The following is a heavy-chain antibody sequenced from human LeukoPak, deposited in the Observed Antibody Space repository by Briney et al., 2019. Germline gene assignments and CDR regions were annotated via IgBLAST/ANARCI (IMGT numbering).Heavy chain of an antibody. D-gene: IGHD4-17*01. Sequence: PGGSLRLSCTASGFTFSNAGMNWVRQAPGKGLEWVGRIKTKSEGGTTDYAAPAKGRFTISRDDSKNTLYLQMNSLKTEDTAVYYCTTDPNHSTVQYPLDYWGQGTLVTVSS. CDR2: IKTKSEGGTT. V-gene: IGHV3-15*01. CDR3: TTDPNHSTVQYPLDY. CDR1: GFTFSNAG. J-gene: IGHJ4*02.